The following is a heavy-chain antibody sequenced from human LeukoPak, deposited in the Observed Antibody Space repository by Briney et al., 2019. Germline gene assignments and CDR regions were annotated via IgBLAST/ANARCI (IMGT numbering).Heavy chain of an antibody. J-gene: IGHJ3*02. CDR1: GFTFSSYA. CDR3: AKALTSGWYLDAFNI. Sequence: GGSLRLSCAASGFTFSSYAMHWVRQAPGKGLEWVAVISYDGSNKYYADSVKGRFTISRDNSKNTLYLQMNSLRAEDTAVYYCAKALTSGWYLDAFNIWGQGTMVTVSS. V-gene: IGHV3-30*04. CDR2: ISYDGSNK. D-gene: IGHD6-19*01.